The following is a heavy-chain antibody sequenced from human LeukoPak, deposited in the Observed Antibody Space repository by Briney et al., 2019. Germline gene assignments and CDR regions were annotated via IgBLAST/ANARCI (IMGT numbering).Heavy chain of an antibody. CDR3: ATSEYSSGWYSFDY. V-gene: IGHV3-23*01. CDR1: GFTFSSYA. J-gene: IGHJ4*02. D-gene: IGHD6-19*01. CDR2: ISGSGGSK. Sequence: GGSLRLSCAASGFTFSSYAMSWVRQAPGKGLEWVSAISGSGGSKYYADSVKGRFTISRDNSKNTLYLHMNSLRAEDTAVYYCATSEYSSGWYSFDYWGQGTLVTVSS.